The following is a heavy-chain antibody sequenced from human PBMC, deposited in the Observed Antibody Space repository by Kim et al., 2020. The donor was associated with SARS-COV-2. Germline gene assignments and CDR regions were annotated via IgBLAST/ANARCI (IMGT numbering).Heavy chain of an antibody. V-gene: IGHV4-30-2*01. CDR3: ARAFGYSGSYYGWFDP. Sequence: SETLSLTCAVSGGSISSGGYSWSWIRQPPGKGLEWIGYIYHSGSTYYNPSLKSRVTISVDRSKNQFSLKLSSVTAADTAVYYCARAFGYSGSYYGWFDPWGQGTLVTVSS. D-gene: IGHD1-26*01. CDR2: IYHSGST. CDR1: GGSISSGGYS. J-gene: IGHJ5*02.